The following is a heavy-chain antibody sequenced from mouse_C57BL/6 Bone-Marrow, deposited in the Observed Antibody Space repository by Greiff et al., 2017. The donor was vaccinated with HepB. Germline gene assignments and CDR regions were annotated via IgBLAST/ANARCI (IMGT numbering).Heavy chain of an antibody. V-gene: IGHV1-5*01. Sequence: EVQLQQSGTVLARPGASVKMSCKTSGYTFTSYWMHWVKQRPGQGLEWIGAIYPGNSDTSYNQKFKGKAKLTAVTSASTAYMELSSLTNEDSAVYYCTRPGWLRLYAMDYWGQGTSVTVSS. D-gene: IGHD2-2*01. J-gene: IGHJ4*01. CDR3: TRPGWLRLYAMDY. CDR1: GYTFTSYW. CDR2: IYPGNSDT.